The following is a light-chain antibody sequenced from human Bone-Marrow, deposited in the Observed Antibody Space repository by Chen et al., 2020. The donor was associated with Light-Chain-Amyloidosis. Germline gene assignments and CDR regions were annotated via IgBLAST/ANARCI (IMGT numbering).Light chain of an antibody. CDR1: QTISSNY. CDR3: QQYGTSPLT. CDR2: GSY. J-gene: IGKJ4*01. V-gene: IGKV3-20*01. Sequence: EIVLTQSPGTLFLFPGGGANLSCRASQTISSNYLTWYQQKFGQSPRLLIFGSYSRATGIPDRFTGSGSGTDFTLTINRLEPEDFAMYYCQQYGTSPLTFGGGTKVEIK.